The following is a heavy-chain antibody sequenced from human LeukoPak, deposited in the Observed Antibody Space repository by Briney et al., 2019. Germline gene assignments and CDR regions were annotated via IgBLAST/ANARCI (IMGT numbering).Heavy chain of an antibody. J-gene: IGHJ4*02. CDR2: INPNSGGT. CDR3: ARVLGSGSNPFKKYYFDY. V-gene: IGHV1-2*02. Sequence: ASVKVSCKASGYTFTGYYMHWVRQAPGQGLEWMGWINPNSGGTNYAQKFQGRVTMTRDTSISTAYMELSRLRSDDTAVYYCARVLGSGSNPFKKYYFDYWGQGTLVTVSS. D-gene: IGHD1-26*01. CDR1: GYTFTGYY.